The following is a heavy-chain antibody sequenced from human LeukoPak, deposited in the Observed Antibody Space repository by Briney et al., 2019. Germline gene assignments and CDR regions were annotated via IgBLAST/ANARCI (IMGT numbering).Heavy chain of an antibody. CDR1: GFTFSRYS. D-gene: IGHD4/OR15-4a*01. V-gene: IGHV3-21*01. CDR2: ISSSSSYI. CDR3: ARDPLTTQALHHLPGNPSRPPYYFDY. J-gene: IGHJ4*02. Sequence: GGSLRLSCAASGFTFSRYSMNWVRQAPGKGLEWVSSISSSSSYIYYADSVKGRFTISRDNAKNSLYLQMNSLRAEDTAVYYCARDPLTTQALHHLPGNPSRPPYYFDYWGQGTLVTVSS.